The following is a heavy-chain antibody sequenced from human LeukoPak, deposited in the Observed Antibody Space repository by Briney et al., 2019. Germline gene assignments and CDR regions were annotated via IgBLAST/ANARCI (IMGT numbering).Heavy chain of an antibody. CDR3: ARALYYDSSGYYSSSYYYFQH. CDR1: GYTFTSYY. Sequence: GASVKVSCKDSGYTFTSYYFHWVRQAPGQGLAWMGWINPNCGGTNYAQKFQGRVTMTRDTSISTAYMELSRLRSDDTAEYYCARALYYDSSGYYSSSYYYFQHWGQGTLVTVSS. CDR2: INPNCGGT. J-gene: IGHJ1*01. D-gene: IGHD3-22*01. V-gene: IGHV1-2*02.